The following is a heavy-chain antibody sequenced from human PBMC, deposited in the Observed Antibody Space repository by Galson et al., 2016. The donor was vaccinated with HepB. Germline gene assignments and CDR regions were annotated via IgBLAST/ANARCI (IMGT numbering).Heavy chain of an antibody. Sequence: SLRLSCAASGFTFSSYSMNWVRQAPGKGLEWVSYISSASSAIFYADSVKGRFTISRDNAKNSLYLQMNSLRDEDSAVYFCARGAVGATILGNWFDPWGQGTRVTVSS. CDR3: ARGAVGATILGNWFDP. V-gene: IGHV3-48*02. CDR2: ISSASSAI. J-gene: IGHJ5*02. D-gene: IGHD1-26*01. CDR1: GFTFSSYS.